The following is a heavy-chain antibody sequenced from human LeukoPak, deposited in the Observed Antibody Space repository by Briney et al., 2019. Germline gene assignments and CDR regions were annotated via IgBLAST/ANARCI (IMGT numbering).Heavy chain of an antibody. CDR2: ISGSGGST. CDR1: GFTFSSYS. Sequence: PGGSLRLSCAASGFTFSSYSMNWVRQAPGKGLEWVSGISGSGGSTYYADSVKGRFTISRDNSKNTLYLQMNSLRAEDTAIYYCAKAGYYDSGSHRAFDIWGQGTVVTVSS. D-gene: IGHD3-10*01. V-gene: IGHV3-23*01. J-gene: IGHJ3*02. CDR3: AKAGYYDSGSHRAFDI.